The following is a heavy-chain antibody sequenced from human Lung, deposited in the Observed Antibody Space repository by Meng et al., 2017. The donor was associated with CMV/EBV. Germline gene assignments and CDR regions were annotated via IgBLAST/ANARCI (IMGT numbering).Heavy chain of an antibody. CDR2: IPYDGSNK. V-gene: IGHV3-30-3*01. D-gene: IGHD3-10*01. CDR3: ARALGRFGELPYYYYGMDV. J-gene: IGHJ6*02. CDR1: GFTFSSYT. Sequence: SXKISXPAPGFTFSSYTMHWVRQAPGKGLEWVAVIPYDGSNKYYADSVKGRFTISRDNSKNTLYLQMNSLRAEDTAVYYCARALGRFGELPYYYYGMDVWGQGXTVTV.